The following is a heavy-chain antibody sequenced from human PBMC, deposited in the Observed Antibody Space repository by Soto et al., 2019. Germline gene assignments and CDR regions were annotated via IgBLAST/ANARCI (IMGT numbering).Heavy chain of an antibody. CDR2: SSNSGSLT. V-gene: IGHV3-11*06. Sequence: NPGGSLRLSCAASGFTFSDHYMSWIRQAPGKGLEWIGYSSNSGSLTRYADSVKGRFSISRDNAKNSLYLQINSLRGDDTAIYYCVRSGDNYNLLDYWGQGTPVTVSS. J-gene: IGHJ4*02. D-gene: IGHD1-1*01. CDR1: GFTFSDHY. CDR3: VRSGDNYNLLDY.